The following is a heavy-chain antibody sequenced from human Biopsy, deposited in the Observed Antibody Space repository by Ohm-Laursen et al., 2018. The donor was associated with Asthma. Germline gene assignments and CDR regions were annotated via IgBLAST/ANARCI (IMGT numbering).Heavy chain of an antibody. V-gene: IGHV3-21*01. CDR3: ARIGPEWELPGREYSLHH. CDR1: GFTFGDYW. CDR2: ISTASSFI. D-gene: IGHD1-26*01. Sequence: SLRLSCAATGFTFGDYWMSWVRQIPGKGLEWVASISTASSFIYYADSVRGRFTTSRDNARNSVYLPMNSLRAEDTALYYCARIGPEWELPGREYSLHHWGEGTLVTVSS. J-gene: IGHJ1*01.